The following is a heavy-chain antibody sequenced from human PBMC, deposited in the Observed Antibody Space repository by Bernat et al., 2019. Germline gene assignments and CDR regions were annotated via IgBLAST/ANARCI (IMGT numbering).Heavy chain of an antibody. J-gene: IGHJ6*02. CDR3: ARGIITIFGVVISDYYYGMDV. D-gene: IGHD3-3*01. CDR2: INPSGGST. CDR1: GYTFTSYY. Sequence: LVQSVAEVKKPGASVKVSCKASGYTFTSYYMHWVRQAPGQGLEWMGIINPSGGSTSYAQKFQGRVTMTRDTSTSTVYMELSSLRSEDTAVYYCARGIITIFGVVISDYYYGMDVWGQGTTVTVSS. V-gene: IGHV1-46*01.